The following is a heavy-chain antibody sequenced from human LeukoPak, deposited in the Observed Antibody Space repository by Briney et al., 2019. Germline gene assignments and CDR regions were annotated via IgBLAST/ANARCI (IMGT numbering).Heavy chain of an antibody. D-gene: IGHD3-3*01. CDR2: ISGSGSST. Sequence: PGGSLRLSCAASGFTFSSYAMSWVRQAPGKGLEWVSAISGSGSSTYYADSVKGRFTISRDNSKNTLYLQMNSLRAEDTAVYYCAKFLKASWSGYNPPADSPFDYWGQGTLVTVSS. CDR3: AKFLKASWSGYNPPADSPFDY. J-gene: IGHJ4*02. V-gene: IGHV3-23*01. CDR1: GFTFSSYA.